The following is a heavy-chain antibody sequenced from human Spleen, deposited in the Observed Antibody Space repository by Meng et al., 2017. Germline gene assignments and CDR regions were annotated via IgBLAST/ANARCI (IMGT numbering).Heavy chain of an antibody. CDR3: ARGPTTVAHDFDY. V-gene: IGHV4-34*01. Sequence: GSLRLSCVVSGGSFSDYYWSWIRQPPGKGLEWIGEINHSGSTNYNPSLESRATISVDTSQSNLSLKLSSVTAADSAVYYCARGPTTVAHDFDYWGQGTLVTVSS. CDR1: GGSFSDYY. D-gene: IGHD4-11*01. CDR2: INHSGST. J-gene: IGHJ4*02.